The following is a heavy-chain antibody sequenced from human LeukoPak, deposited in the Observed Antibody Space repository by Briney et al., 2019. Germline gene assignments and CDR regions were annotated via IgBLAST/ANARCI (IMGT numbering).Heavy chain of an antibody. J-gene: IGHJ4*02. CDR3: ARDITGSFDY. D-gene: IGHD1-14*01. CDR1: GDSISSSSYY. CDR2: IYYSGST. Sequence: PSETLSLTCTVSGDSISSSSYYWGWIRQPPGKGLEWIGSIYYSGSTYYNPSLKSRVSISVDTSKNQCSLKLSSVTAADTAVYYCARDITGSFDYWGQGNLVTVSS. V-gene: IGHV4-39*07.